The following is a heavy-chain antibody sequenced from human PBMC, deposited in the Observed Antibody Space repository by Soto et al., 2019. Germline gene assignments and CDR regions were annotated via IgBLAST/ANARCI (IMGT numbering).Heavy chain of an antibody. Sequence: SETLSLTCAVYGGSFSGYYWSWIRQPPGKGLEWIGEINHSGSTNYNPSLKSRVTISVDTSKNQFSLKLSSVTAADTAVYYCARAGTIVGSQIVFDYWGQGTLVTVSS. CDR3: ARAGTIVGSQIVFDY. CDR2: INHSGST. CDR1: GGSFSGYY. V-gene: IGHV4-34*01. J-gene: IGHJ4*02. D-gene: IGHD3-10*01.